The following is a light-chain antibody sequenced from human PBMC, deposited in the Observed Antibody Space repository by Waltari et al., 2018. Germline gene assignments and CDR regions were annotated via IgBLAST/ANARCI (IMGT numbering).Light chain of an antibody. J-gene: IGKJ4*01. V-gene: IGKV3-15*01. CDR3: QQYKKWPPLT. CDR1: QSDSSY. CDR2: GAS. Sequence: EIVMTQSPATLSVSPGERATLSCRASQSDSSYLAWYQQKPGQAPRLLIYGASTRATGIPARFSGSGSGTEFTLTISSLQSEDFAVYYCQQYKKWPPLTFGGGTKVEIK.